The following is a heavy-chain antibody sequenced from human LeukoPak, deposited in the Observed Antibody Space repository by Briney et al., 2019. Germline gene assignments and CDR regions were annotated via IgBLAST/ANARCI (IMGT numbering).Heavy chain of an antibody. CDR3: ARAPIYDFRFDP. V-gene: IGHV3-7*01. D-gene: IGHD3-3*01. CDR1: GFTFSDYW. J-gene: IGHJ5*02. Sequence: GGSLRLSCAASGFTFSDYWMCWVRQAPGKGLEWVANIKDDGSEKYYVDSVKGRFTISRDNAQNSLFLQMNSLRDEDTAVYYCARAPIYDFRFDPWGQGTLVTVSS. CDR2: IKDDGSEK.